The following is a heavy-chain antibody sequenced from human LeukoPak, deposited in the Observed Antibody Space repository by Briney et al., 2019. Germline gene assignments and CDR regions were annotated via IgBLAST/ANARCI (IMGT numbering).Heavy chain of an antibody. CDR2: INPNDATT. D-gene: IGHD3-22*01. J-gene: IGHJ4*02. Sequence: ASVKVSCKASGYTFTSYYMQWVRQAPGQGLERMGIINPNDATTSYTQKFQGRVAMTRDTSTSTVYMELSSLRSEDTAVYYCARAQYNDRGPDYWGQGTLVTVSS. CDR1: GYTFTSYY. CDR3: ARAQYNDRGPDY. V-gene: IGHV1-46*01.